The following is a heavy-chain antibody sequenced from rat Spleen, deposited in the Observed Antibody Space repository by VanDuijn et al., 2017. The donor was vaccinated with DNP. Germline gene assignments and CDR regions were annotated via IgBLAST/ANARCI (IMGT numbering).Heavy chain of an antibody. CDR3: VRWNSGHFDY. CDR2: IFSSGGST. D-gene: IGHD4-3*01. Sequence: EVQLVESGGDLVQPGRSLKLSCVASGFTVNNFWMAWIRQVPGKGLEWVAAIFSSGGSTYYPNSVRGRFTISSDNAKNTLYLQMNSLRSEDMATYYCVRWNSGHFDYWGQGVMVTVSS. CDR1: GFTVNNFW. V-gene: IGHV5-31*01. J-gene: IGHJ2*01.